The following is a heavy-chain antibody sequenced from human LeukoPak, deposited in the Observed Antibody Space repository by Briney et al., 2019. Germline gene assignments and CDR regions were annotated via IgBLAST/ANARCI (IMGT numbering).Heavy chain of an antibody. J-gene: IGHJ4*02. Sequence: SETLSLTCAVSGYSISSGYYWGWIRQPPGKGLEWIGYIYYSGSTNYNPSLKSRVTISVDTSKNQFSLKLSSVTAADTAVYYCARGVSMPYDYWGQGTLVTVSS. CDR1: GYSISSGYY. D-gene: IGHD2/OR15-2a*01. CDR3: ARGVSMPYDY. CDR2: IYYSGST. V-gene: IGHV4-61*01.